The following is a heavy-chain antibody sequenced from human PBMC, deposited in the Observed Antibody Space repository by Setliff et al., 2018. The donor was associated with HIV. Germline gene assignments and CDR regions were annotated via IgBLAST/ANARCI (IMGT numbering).Heavy chain of an antibody. V-gene: IGHV3-72*01. D-gene: IGHD3-22*01. CDR3: ARGYYENWFDS. CDR2: VKNKFDNYIT. Sequence: GGSLRLSCAASGFTFSDHYMDWVRQAPGKGLEWVARVKNKFDNYITQYAASVKGRFTISRDDSKYSVYLQMNSLRAEDTAVYYCARGYYENWFDSWGQGTLVTVSS. J-gene: IGHJ5*01. CDR1: GFTFSDHY.